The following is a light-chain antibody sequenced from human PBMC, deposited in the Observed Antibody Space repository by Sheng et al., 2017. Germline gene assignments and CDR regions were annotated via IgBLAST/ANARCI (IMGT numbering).Light chain of an antibody. V-gene: IGLV2-14*03. CDR3: SSDTTRTSVL. Sequence: QSALTQPASVSGSPGQSITISCTGTSSDVGGYRVSWYQQHPGKAPKLMIYDVTNRPSGVSNRFSGSKSGNTASLTISGLQADDEADYYCSSDTTRTSVLFGGGTKLTVL. CDR2: DVT. J-gene: IGLJ2*01. CDR1: SSDVGGYR.